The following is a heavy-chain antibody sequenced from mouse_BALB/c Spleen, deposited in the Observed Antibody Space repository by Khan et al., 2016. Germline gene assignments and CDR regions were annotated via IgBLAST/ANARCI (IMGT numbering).Heavy chain of an antibody. CDR1: GYSMTSDYA. J-gene: IGHJ4*01. CDR3: ARRYYRYDDALDY. Sequence: EVQLQESGPGLVKPSQSLSLTCTVTGYSMTSDYAWNWIRQFPGNKLEWMGYISYSGSTNYNPSLKSRISITRDTSKNQFFLQLNSVTTEDTATYYCARRYYRYDDALDYWGQGTSVTVSS. D-gene: IGHD2-14*01. CDR2: ISYSGST. V-gene: IGHV3-2*02.